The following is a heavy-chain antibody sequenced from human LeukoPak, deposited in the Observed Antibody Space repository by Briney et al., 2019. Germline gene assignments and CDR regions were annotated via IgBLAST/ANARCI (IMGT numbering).Heavy chain of an antibody. CDR3: ARSYSSSWYAYYGMDV. CDR2: INHSGST. Sequence: PSETLSLTCAVYGGSFSGYYWSWIRQPPGKGLEWIGEINHSGSTNYNPSLKSQVTISVDTSKNQFSLNLSSVTAADTAVYYCARSYSSSWYAYYGMDVWGQGTTVTVSS. J-gene: IGHJ6*02. V-gene: IGHV4-34*01. D-gene: IGHD6-13*01. CDR1: GGSFSGYY.